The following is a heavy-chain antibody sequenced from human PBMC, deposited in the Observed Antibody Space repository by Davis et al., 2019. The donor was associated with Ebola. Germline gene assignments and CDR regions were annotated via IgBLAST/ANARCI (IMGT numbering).Heavy chain of an antibody. Sequence: GESLKISCAASGFSFSAHYMTWIRQAPGKGPEWLSYISGRGSIVHYADSVKGRFTISRDNGKNSLYLQMNSLKAEDTAVYYCAREVAVAGYFDCWGQGTLVTVSS. D-gene: IGHD6-19*01. V-gene: IGHV3-11*01. CDR3: AREVAVAGYFDC. CDR1: GFSFSAHY. J-gene: IGHJ4*02. CDR2: ISGRGSIV.